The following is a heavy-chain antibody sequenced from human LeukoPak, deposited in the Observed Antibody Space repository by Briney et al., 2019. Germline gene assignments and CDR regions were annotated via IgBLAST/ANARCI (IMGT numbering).Heavy chain of an antibody. Sequence: ASVKVSCKASGGTFSSLPISWVRQAPGQGLEWMGWINTNTGNPTYAQGFTGRFVFSLDTSVSTAHLQISSLKAEDTAVYYCARSDQQLVRVVDDWGQGTLVTVSS. D-gene: IGHD6-13*01. V-gene: IGHV7-4-1*02. CDR2: INTNTGNP. J-gene: IGHJ4*02. CDR1: GGTFSSLP. CDR3: ARSDQQLVRVVDD.